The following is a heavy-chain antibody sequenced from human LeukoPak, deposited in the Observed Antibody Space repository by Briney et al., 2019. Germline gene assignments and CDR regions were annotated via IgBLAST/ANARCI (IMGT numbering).Heavy chain of an antibody. D-gene: IGHD3-3*01. CDR3: AKDLGPNRIFGVVINYYYYGMDV. CDR2: ISWNSGSI. J-gene: IGHJ6*02. V-gene: IGHV3-9*01. CDR1: GFTFDDYA. Sequence: GGSLRLSCAASGFTFDDYAMHWVRQAPGKGLEWVSGISWNSGSIGCADSVKGRFTISRDNAKNSLYLQMNSLRAEDTALYYCAKDLGPNRIFGVVINYYYYGMDVWGQGTTVTVSS.